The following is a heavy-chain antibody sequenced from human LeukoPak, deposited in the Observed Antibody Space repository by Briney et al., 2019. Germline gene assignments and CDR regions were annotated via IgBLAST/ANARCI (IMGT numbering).Heavy chain of an antibody. J-gene: IGHJ4*02. CDR3: ARDWGVDYGGNSIYYFDY. Sequence: SSETLSLTCTVSGGSISSGSYYWSWILQPAGKGLEWIGRIYTSGSTNYNPSLKSRVTISVDTSKNQFSLKLSSVTAAGTAVYYCARDWGVDYGGNSIYYFDYWGQGTLVTVSS. CDR2: IYTSGST. V-gene: IGHV4-61*02. CDR1: GGSISSGSYY. D-gene: IGHD4-23*01.